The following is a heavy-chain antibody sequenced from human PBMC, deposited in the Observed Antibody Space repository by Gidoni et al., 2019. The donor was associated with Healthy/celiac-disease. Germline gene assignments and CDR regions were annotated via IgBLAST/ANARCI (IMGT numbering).Heavy chain of an antibody. D-gene: IGHD4-17*01. CDR1: GFPFSSYA. CDR2: ISGSGGST. CDR3: ANFETTGVYGMDV. V-gene: IGHV3-23*01. J-gene: IGHJ6*02. Sequence: EVQLLESGGGLVQPGGSLRLSCAASGFPFSSYAMSWVRQAPGKGLEWVSAISGSGGSTYYADSVKGRFTIYRDNSKNTLYLQMNSLRAEDTAVYYCANFETTGVYGMDVWGQGTTVTVSS.